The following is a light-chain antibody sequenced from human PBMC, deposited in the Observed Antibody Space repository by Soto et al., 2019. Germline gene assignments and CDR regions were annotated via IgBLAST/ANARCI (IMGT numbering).Light chain of an antibody. CDR1: QRVSGN. V-gene: IGKV3-15*01. CDR3: QQYDHWPPLT. J-gene: IGKJ4*01. Sequence: IVLTQSPSTLSVSAGEIATLLCRVSQRVSGNLAWYQQKPGQAPRLLMYGASIRATGFPDRFSGSGSGTEFTLTISSLQSEDFAVYYCQQYDHWPPLTFGGGTKVDTK. CDR2: GAS.